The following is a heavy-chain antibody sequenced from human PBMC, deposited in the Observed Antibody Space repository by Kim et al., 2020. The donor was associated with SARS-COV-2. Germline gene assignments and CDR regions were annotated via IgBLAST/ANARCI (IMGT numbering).Heavy chain of an antibody. V-gene: IGHV4-39*07. CDR3: ARGRSGSYYGPDY. J-gene: IGHJ4*02. D-gene: IGHD3-10*01. Sequence: TPCPKSRVTISVATSKNQFSLKRSSVTAADTAVYYCARGRSGSYYGPDYWGQGTLVTVSS.